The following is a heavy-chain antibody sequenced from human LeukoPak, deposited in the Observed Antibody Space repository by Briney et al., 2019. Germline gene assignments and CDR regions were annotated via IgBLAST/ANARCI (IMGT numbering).Heavy chain of an antibody. J-gene: IGHJ6*04. Sequence: PGGSLRLSCATSGFSFSSYAMSWVRQAPGKGLEWVSYISSSGSTIYYADSVKGRFTISRDNAKNSLYLQMNSLRAEDTAVYYCAELGITMIGGVWGKGTTVTISS. CDR2: ISSSGSTI. CDR1: GFSFSSYA. D-gene: IGHD3-10*02. V-gene: IGHV3-48*03. CDR3: AELGITMIGGV.